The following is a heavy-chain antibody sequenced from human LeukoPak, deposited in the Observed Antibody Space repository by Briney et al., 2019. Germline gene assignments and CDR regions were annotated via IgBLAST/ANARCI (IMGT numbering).Heavy chain of an antibody. V-gene: IGHV1-69*13. CDR2: IVPVFGTP. CDR3: ARGSASNWPVDY. J-gene: IGHJ4*02. Sequence: ASVKVSCKASGGSFSSYAISWVRQAPGLGLEWMGGIVPVFGTPNYAQKFQGRLTIIADDSSSTAYMELRSLTSDDTAVYYCARGSASNWPVDYWGQGALVTVS. CDR1: GGSFSSYA. D-gene: IGHD6-13*01.